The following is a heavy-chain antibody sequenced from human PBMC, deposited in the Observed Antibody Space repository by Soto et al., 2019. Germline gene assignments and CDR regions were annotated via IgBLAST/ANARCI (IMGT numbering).Heavy chain of an antibody. J-gene: IGHJ4*02. V-gene: IGHV3-48*01. CDR3: AREEQLVVAY. D-gene: IGHD6-6*01. CDR2: ISSSSSTI. Sequence: GGPLRLSCAASGFTFSSYSVNGVRQAPGKGLEWVSYISSSSSTIYYADSVKGRFTISRDNAKNSLYLQMNSLRAEDTAVYYCAREEQLVVAYWGQGTLVTVSS. CDR1: GFTFSSYS.